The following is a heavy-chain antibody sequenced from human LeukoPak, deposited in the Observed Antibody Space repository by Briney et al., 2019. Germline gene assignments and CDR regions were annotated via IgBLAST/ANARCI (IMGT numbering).Heavy chain of an antibody. CDR1: GYTFTGYY. V-gene: IGHV1-2*02. Sequence: ASVKVSCKASGYTFTGYYMHWGRQAPGQGLEWMGWINPNSGGTNYAQKFQGRVTMTRDTSISTAYMELSRLRSDDTAVYYCAREEYCSSTSCYTEYWGQGTLVTVSS. CDR3: AREEYCSSTSCYTEY. D-gene: IGHD2-2*02. J-gene: IGHJ4*02. CDR2: INPNSGGT.